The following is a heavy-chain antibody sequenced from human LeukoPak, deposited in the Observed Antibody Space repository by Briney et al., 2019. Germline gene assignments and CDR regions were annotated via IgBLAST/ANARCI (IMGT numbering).Heavy chain of an antibody. CDR2: IYSDGST. CDR3: TRILLKWELPGSDAFDI. D-gene: IGHD1-26*01. J-gene: IGHJ3*02. V-gene: IGHV3-53*01. CDR1: GFTVSSNY. Sequence: GGSLRLSCAVSGFTVSSNYMSWVRQAPGKGLEWVSVIYSDGSTYSADSADSVKGRFTVSRDNSKNTLYLQIKSLRAEDTAVYYCTRILLKWELPGSDAFDIWGEGTMVTVSS.